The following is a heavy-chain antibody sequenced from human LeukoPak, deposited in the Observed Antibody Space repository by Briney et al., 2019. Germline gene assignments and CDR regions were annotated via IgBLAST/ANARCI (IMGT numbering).Heavy chain of an antibody. V-gene: IGHV3-30*02. Sequence: DSVKGRFTISRDNSRNTLYLQMNSLRGDDTAVYYCANPQSRGYDYLDYWGQGTPVTVSS. J-gene: IGHJ4*02. D-gene: IGHD5-12*01. CDR3: ANPQSRGYDYLDY.